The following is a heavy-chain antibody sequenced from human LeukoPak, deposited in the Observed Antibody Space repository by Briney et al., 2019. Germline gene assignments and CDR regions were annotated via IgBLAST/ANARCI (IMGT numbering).Heavy chain of an antibody. V-gene: IGHV3-23*01. CDR1: GFTFSSYS. Sequence: GGSLRLSCAASGFTFSSYSMNWVRQAPGKGLEWVSAISGSGGSTYYADSVKGRFTISRDNSKNTPYLQMNSLRAEDTAVYYCAKDLSLDGSDAFDIWGQGTMVTVSS. J-gene: IGHJ3*02. CDR3: AKDLSLDGSDAFDI. CDR2: ISGSGGST. D-gene: IGHD5-24*01.